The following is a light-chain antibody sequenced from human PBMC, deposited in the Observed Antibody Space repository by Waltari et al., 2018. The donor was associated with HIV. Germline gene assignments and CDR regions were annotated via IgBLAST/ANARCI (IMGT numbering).Light chain of an antibody. J-gene: IGLJ3*02. Sequence: QSVLTQPPPASAAPGPRVTITSSGGSSNIGRNAYNLYQHPQVTAPPLLNYSNNRRPSGVPDRFSGSKSGTSASLAIGGLQAEEEDDYYCAAWDNSRNGRVFGGGTKLTVL. CDR3: AAWDNSRNGRV. V-gene: IGLV1-44*01. CDR2: SNN. CDR1: SSNIGRNA.